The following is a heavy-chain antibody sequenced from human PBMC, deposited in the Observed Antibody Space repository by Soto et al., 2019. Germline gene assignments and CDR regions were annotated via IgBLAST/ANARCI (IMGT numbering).Heavy chain of an antibody. CDR2: ISGSGGST. Sequence: PRRSLRLPYTAAEFTFVNHGMRWVRQAPENDLEWVSAISGSGGSTYYADSVKGRFTISRDNYKNTLYLQMNSLRAEDTAVYYCAKDFSSYDFWSGSYYYYGMDVWGKGTTVPVSS. CDR3: AKDFSSYDFWSGSYYYYGMDV. J-gene: IGHJ6*04. CDR1: EFTFVNHG. D-gene: IGHD3-3*01. V-gene: IGHV3-23*01.